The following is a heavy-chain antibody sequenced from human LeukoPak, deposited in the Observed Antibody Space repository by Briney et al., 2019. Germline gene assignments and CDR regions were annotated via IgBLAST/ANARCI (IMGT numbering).Heavy chain of an antibody. J-gene: IGHJ5*02. CDR3: ARSRMRIAAAGRQWFDP. D-gene: IGHD6-13*01. V-gene: IGHV4-59*01. CDR1: GGSISSYY. CDR2: IYYSGST. Sequence: SETLSLTCTVSGGSISSYYWSWIRQPPGKGLEWIGYIYYSGSTNYNPSLKSRVTISVDTSKNQFSLKLSSVTAADTAVYYCARSRMRIAAAGRQWFDPWGQGTLVTVSS.